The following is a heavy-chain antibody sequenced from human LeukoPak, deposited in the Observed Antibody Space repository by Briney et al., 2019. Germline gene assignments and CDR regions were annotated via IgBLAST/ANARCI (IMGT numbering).Heavy chain of an antibody. CDR3: ATRREYSSSRGY. CDR1: GFTFSSYA. Sequence: GGSLRLSCAASGFTFSSYAMSWVRQAPGKGLEWVSAISGSGGSTYYADSVKGRFTISRDNSKNTLYLQMSSLRAEDTAVYYCATRREYSSSRGYWGQGTLVTVSS. CDR2: ISGSGGST. V-gene: IGHV3-23*01. J-gene: IGHJ4*02. D-gene: IGHD6-6*01.